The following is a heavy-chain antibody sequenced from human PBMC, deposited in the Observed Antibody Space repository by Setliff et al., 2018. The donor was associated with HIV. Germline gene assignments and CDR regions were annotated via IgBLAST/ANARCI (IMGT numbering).Heavy chain of an antibody. D-gene: IGHD7-27*01. CDR3: ARDRQFGRAWGFDY. J-gene: IGHJ4*02. CDR1: GDSATNSRYY. V-gene: IGHV4-39*02. Sequence: PSETLSLTCTVSGDSATNSRYYWAWIRQPPGKGLEYIGSIHYDERTYYNPSLKSRVTISLDTSKNQFSLNLTSVTAADTAVYYCARDRQFGRAWGFDYWGQGRPVTVSS. CDR2: IHYDERT.